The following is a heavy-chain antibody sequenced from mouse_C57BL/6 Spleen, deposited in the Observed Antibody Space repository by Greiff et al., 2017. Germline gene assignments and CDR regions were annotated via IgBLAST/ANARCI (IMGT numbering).Heavy chain of an antibody. CDR1: GYTFTSYW. J-gene: IGHJ2*01. Sequence: VQLQQSGAELMKPGALVKMSCKASGYTFTSYWITWVKQRPGQGLEWIGDIYPGSGSTNYNEKFKSKATLTVDTSSSTAYMQLSSLTSEDSAVYYCAKGRYFDYWGQGTTLTVSS. CDR3: AKGRYFDY. CDR2: IYPGSGST. V-gene: IGHV1-55*01.